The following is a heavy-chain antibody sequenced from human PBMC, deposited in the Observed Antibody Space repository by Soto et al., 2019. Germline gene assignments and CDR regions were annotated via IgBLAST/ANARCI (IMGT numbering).Heavy chain of an antibody. CDR3: AREGKSSSSGAYYYYGMDV. CDR2: ISYDGSNK. Sequence: SLRLSCAASGFTFSSYAMHWVRQAPGKGLEWVAVISYDGSNKYYADSVKGRFTISRDNSKNTLYLQMNSLRAEDTAVYYCAREGKSSSSGAYYYYGMDVWGQGTTVTVSS. V-gene: IGHV3-30-3*01. J-gene: IGHJ6*02. CDR1: GFTFSSYA. D-gene: IGHD6-6*01.